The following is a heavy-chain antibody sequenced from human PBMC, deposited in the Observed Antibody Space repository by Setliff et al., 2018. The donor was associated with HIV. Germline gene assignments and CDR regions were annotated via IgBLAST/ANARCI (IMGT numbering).Heavy chain of an antibody. Sequence: GASVKVSCKPSRYTFSGHYIHWVRQAPGQGLEWMGIINPSGGSTTYTQKFQGTGTMTRDTSTSTVYMELSSLRSEDTAVYYCARGPHCSSTSCFEGFDYWGQGTLVTVSS. V-gene: IGHV1-46*01. J-gene: IGHJ4*02. CDR3: ARGPHCSSTSCFEGFDY. D-gene: IGHD2-2*01. CDR1: RYTFSGHY. CDR2: INPSGGST.